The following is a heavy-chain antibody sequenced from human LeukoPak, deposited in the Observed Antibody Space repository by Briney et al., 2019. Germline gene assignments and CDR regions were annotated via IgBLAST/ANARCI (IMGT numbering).Heavy chain of an antibody. Sequence: ASVKVSCKVSGYTLTELSMHWVRQAPGKGLEWRGGFDPEDGETIYAQKFQGRVTMTEDTSTDTAYMELSSLRSEDTAVYYCATGGHSSGWYSYYYGMDVWGQGTTVTVSS. J-gene: IGHJ6*02. CDR2: FDPEDGET. D-gene: IGHD6-19*01. CDR1: GYTLTELS. CDR3: ATGGHSSGWYSYYYGMDV. V-gene: IGHV1-24*01.